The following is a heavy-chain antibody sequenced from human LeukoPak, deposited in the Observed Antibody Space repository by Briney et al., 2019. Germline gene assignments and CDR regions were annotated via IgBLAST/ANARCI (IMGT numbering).Heavy chain of an antibody. CDR1: GFTFSSYA. CDR2: ISYDGSNK. J-gene: IGHJ4*02. V-gene: IGHV3-30-3*01. Sequence: PGGSLRLSCAASGFTFSSYAMHWVRQAPGKGLEWVAVISYDGSNKYYADSVKGRFTISRDNAKNSLYLQMNSLRDEDTAVYYCARRVYYDFWSGYYPYYFDYWGQGTLVTVSS. D-gene: IGHD3-3*01. CDR3: ARRVYYDFWSGYYPYYFDY.